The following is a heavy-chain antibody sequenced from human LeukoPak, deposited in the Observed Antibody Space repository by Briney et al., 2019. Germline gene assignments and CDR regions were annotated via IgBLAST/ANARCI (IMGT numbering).Heavy chain of an antibody. CDR2: ISWDGGST. V-gene: IGHV3-43D*03. CDR1: GFTFDDYA. D-gene: IGHD5-18*01. CDR3: AKARDLDTAMVFDY. J-gene: IGHJ4*02. Sequence: GGSLRLSCAASGFTFDDYAMHWVRQAPGKGLEWVSLISWDGGSTYYADSVKGRFTISRDNSKNSLYLQMNSLRAEDTALYYCAKARDLDTAMVFDYWGQGTLVTVSS.